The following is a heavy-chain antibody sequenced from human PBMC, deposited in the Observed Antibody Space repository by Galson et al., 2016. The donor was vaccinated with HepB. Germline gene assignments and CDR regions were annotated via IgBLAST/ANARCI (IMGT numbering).Heavy chain of an antibody. D-gene: IGHD3-10*01. CDR2: ISAYNGDT. V-gene: IGHV1-18*01. Sequence: SVKVSCKASGNTFTSYGFSWVRQAPGQGLEWMGWISAYNGDTNYAQKLQGRVTMTTDTSTRTAYMELRSLRSDDTAVYYCARDRGNYYGSGVHYWGQGTLVTVSS. CDR3: ARDRGNYYGSGVHY. CDR1: GNTFTSYG. J-gene: IGHJ4*02.